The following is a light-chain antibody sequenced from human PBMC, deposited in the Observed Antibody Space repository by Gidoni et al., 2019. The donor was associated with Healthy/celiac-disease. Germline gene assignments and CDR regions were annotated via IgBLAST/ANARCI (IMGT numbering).Light chain of an antibody. V-gene: IGLV3-1*01. J-gene: IGLJ1*01. CDR2: QDT. Sequence: SYELTQPPSVYVSPGQTASITCSGDKLGDKYASWYQQKPGQSPLLVIYQDTKRPSGIPERFSGSNSGNTATLTISGTQAMDEADYYCQAWDSSTGVFGTGTKVTVL. CDR1: KLGDKY. CDR3: QAWDSSTGV.